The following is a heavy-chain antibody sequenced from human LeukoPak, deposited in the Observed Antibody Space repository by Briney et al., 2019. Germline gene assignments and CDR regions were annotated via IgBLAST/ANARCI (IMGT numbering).Heavy chain of an antibody. J-gene: IGHJ4*02. CDR3: ARGDSYGYGY. CDR1: GFTFSSYS. CDR2: ISSSSSYI. Sequence: GGSLRLSCAASGFTFSSYSMNWLRQAPGKGLEWVLSISSSSSYIYYADSVKGRFTISRDNAKNSLYLQMNSLRAEDTAVYYCARGDSYGYGYWGQGTLVTVSS. V-gene: IGHV3-21*01. D-gene: IGHD5-18*01.